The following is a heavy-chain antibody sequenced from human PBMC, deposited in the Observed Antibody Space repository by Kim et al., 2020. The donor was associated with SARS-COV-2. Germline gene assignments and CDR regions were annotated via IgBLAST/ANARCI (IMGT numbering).Heavy chain of an antibody. CDR3: ARIGDY. V-gene: IGHV5-51*01. CDR2: YPGDSAT. J-gene: IGHJ4*02. Sequence: YPGDSATRYSPSFHGQVTISADKSTSTAYLQWSSLKASDTAMYYCARIGDYWGQGTLVTVSS. D-gene: IGHD2-15*01.